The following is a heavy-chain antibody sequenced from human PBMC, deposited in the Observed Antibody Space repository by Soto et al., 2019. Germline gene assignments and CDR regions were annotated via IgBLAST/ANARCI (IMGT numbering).Heavy chain of an antibody. V-gene: IGHV4-39*01. CDR3: ARHGAGADEYYYEMDV. Sequence: SETLSLTCIVSGVSISSTRDYWGWIRQTPGKGLEWIGSIYYNGNTYYNPSLKSRVTISLDTSKNRFSLKLSSVIAADTSVYYCARHGAGADEYYYEMDVWGQGTAVTVS. D-gene: IGHD6-13*01. J-gene: IGHJ6*02. CDR2: IYYNGNT. CDR1: GVSISSTRDY.